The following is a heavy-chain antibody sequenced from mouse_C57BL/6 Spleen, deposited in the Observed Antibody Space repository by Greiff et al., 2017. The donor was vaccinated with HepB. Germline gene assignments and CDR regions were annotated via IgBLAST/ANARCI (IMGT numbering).Heavy chain of an antibody. CDR3: ARFPDYYGSSYWYFDV. Sequence: QVQLQQSGAELVKPGASVKLSCKASGYTFTSYWMQWVKQRPGQGLEWIGEIDPSDSYTNYNQKFKGKATLTVDKSSSTAYMQLSSLTSEESAVYYCARFPDYYGSSYWYFDVWGTGTTVTVSS. D-gene: IGHD1-1*01. V-gene: IGHV1-50*01. CDR1: GYTFTSYW. CDR2: IDPSDSYT. J-gene: IGHJ1*03.